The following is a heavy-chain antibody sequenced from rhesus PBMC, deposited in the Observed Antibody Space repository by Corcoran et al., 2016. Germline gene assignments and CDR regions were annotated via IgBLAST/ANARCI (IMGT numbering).Heavy chain of an antibody. Sequence: QVQLQESGPGLVKHSETLSLTCAVSGGSISSNYWSWIRQSPGKGLEWIGYIYGGSGRNSDNPSRNSVGTISTDTSKNQVSLKLSAVTAADTAVYYCARYRTLAGTTRFDYWGQGVLVTVSS. CDR1: GGSISSNY. V-gene: IGHV4-147*01. CDR2: IYGGSGRN. CDR3: ARYRTLAGTTRFDY. J-gene: IGHJ4*01. D-gene: IGHD1-20*01.